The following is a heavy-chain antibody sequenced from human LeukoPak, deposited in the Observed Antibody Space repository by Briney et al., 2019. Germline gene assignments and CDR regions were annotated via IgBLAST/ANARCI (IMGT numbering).Heavy chain of an antibody. Sequence: GGSLRLSCAASGFTFSSYAMHWVRQAPGKGLEWVAVISYDGSNKYYADSVKGRFTISRDNSKNTLYLQMNSLRAEDTAVYYCARDGLPQENYYDSSGYYPYFDYWGQGTLVTVSS. V-gene: IGHV3-30-3*01. CDR3: ARDGLPQENYYDSSGYYPYFDY. CDR2: ISYDGSNK. CDR1: GFTFSSYA. J-gene: IGHJ4*02. D-gene: IGHD3-22*01.